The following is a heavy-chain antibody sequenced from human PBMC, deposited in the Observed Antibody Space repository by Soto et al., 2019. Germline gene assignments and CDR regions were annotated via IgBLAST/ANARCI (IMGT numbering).Heavy chain of an antibody. V-gene: IGHV1-69*01. CDR1: RGTLRNFV. CDR3: ARTRGDYGQNNWFEP. D-gene: IGHD4-17*01. Sequence: QVHLVQSGAEVKKPGSSVKVSCKDTRGTLRNFVIDWLRQAPGQGPEWMGGIIPFFGTTNYAHKFQGRLTLTADESTRTAYMELDRLTSEDTAIYYCARTRGDYGQNNWFEPWGQGTLITVSS. J-gene: IGHJ5*02. CDR2: IIPFFGTT.